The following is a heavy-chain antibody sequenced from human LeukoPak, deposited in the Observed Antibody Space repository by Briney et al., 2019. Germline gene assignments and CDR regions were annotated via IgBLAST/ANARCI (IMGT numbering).Heavy chain of an antibody. CDR1: GGSISSYY. D-gene: IGHD5-24*01. Sequence: PSETLSLTCTVSGGSISSYYWSWIRQPPGKGLEWIGYIYYSGSTNYNPSLKSRVTISVATSKNQFSLKLSSVTAADTAVYYCARRWLQFASDWFDPWGQGTLVTVSS. CDR2: IYYSGST. V-gene: IGHV4-59*08. J-gene: IGHJ5*02. CDR3: ARRWLQFASDWFDP.